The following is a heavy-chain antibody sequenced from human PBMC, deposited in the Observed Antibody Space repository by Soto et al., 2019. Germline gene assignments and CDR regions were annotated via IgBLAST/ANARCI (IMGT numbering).Heavy chain of an antibody. CDR1: TYTFTSFG. CDR3: ARSGATRPVFYHGMDV. CDR2: ISGYNGHT. D-gene: IGHD1-26*01. Sequence: ASVKVSCKASTYTFTSFGISWVRQAPGQGLELMGWISGYNGHTNFAQELQGRLTMTTDTPTNTAYMELRSLTSDDTAVYYCARSGATRPVFYHGMDVWGQGTTVTVYS. J-gene: IGHJ6*02. V-gene: IGHV1-18*04.